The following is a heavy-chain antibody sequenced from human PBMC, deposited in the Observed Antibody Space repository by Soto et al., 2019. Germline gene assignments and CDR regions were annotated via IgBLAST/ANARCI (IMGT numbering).Heavy chain of an antibody. CDR1: GFTFSSYG. J-gene: IGHJ4*02. D-gene: IGHD6-13*01. V-gene: IGHV3-30*18. CDR3: AKDQKHKNIAAAGLDY. Sequence: GGSLRLSCAASGFTFSSYGMHWVRQAPGKGLEWVAVISYDGSNKYYADSVKGRFTISRDNSKNTLYLQMNSLRAEDTAVYYCAKDQKHKNIAAAGLDYWGQGTLVTASS. CDR2: ISYDGSNK.